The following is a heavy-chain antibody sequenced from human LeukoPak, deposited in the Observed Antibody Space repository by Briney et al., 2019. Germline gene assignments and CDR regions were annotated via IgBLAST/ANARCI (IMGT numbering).Heavy chain of an antibody. CDR2: IYYSGST. Sequence: SETLTLTCAVSGGSISTSDYYWGWIRQPPGKGLEWIGSIYYSGSTYYNPFLKSRLTISGDTSKNQFSLKLSSVTTADTAVYYCARHASGWYTDWGQGTLVTVSS. V-gene: IGHV4-39*01. D-gene: IGHD6-19*01. J-gene: IGHJ4*02. CDR3: ARHASGWYTD. CDR1: GGSISTSDYY.